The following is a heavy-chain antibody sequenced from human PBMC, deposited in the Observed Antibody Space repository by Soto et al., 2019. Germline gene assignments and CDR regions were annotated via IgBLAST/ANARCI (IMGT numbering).Heavy chain of an antibody. CDR3: ARSPSSGWSFDP. CDR2: INHSGST. D-gene: IGHD6-19*01. J-gene: IGHJ5*02. Sequence: QVQLRQWGAGLLKPSETLSLTCAVYGGSFSGYYWSWIRQPPGKGLEWIGEINHSGSTNYNPSLKSRVTISVDTSKNQFSLKLSSVTAADTAVYYCARSPSSGWSFDPWGQGTLVTVSS. CDR1: GGSFSGYY. V-gene: IGHV4-34*01.